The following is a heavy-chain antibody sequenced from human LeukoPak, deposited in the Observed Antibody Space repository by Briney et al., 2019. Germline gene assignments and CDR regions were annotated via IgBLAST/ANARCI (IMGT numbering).Heavy chain of an antibody. J-gene: IGHJ4*02. CDR1: GFTFSSYG. Sequence: PGGTLRLSCAASGFTFSSYGMHWVRQAPGKGLEWVAVIWYDGSNKYYADSVKGRFTISRDNSKNTLYLQMNSLRAEDTAVYYCARDPHGDYVLDYWGQGNLVTVSS. D-gene: IGHD4-17*01. CDR2: IWYDGSNK. CDR3: ARDPHGDYVLDY. V-gene: IGHV3-33*01.